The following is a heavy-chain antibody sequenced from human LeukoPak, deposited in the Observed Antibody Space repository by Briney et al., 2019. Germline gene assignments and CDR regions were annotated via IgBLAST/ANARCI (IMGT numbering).Heavy chain of an antibody. V-gene: IGHV3-23*01. J-gene: IGHJ6*04. CDR2: IGSDNKP. D-gene: IGHD3-10*02. CDR1: GFTFSAYA. CDR3: ARDPNYYVARDF. Sequence: GGSLRLSCVASGFTFSAYAMNWVRQAPGKGLEWVSSIGSDNKPHYSESVKGRFAISRDNSKNMLFLQLNSLRAEDTALYYCARDPNYYVARDFWGKGTTVTVSS.